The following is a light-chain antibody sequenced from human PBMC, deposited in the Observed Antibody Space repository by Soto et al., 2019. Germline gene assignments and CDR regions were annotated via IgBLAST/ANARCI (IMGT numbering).Light chain of an antibody. V-gene: IGKV3-20*01. CDR2: DAS. CDR1: QSVRSNY. CDR3: QQYGXTPLT. Sequence: EIVLKQSPDTLSLSPGERATLSCRASQSVRSNYLAWYQQKPGQAPRFLIYDASSRATGIPDRFSGSGSGTDFTLTISRLEPEDFAEYYCQQYGXTPLTFGGGTKVDIK. J-gene: IGKJ4*01.